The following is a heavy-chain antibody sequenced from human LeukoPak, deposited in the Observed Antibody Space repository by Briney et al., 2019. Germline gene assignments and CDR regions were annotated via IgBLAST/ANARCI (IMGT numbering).Heavy chain of an antibody. CDR2: IYYTGKT. CDR1: GDSVSNGNYY. V-gene: IGHV4-61*03. CDR3: ARSQNYYGSGDY. J-gene: IGHJ4*02. Sequence: PSETLSLTCTVSGDSVSNGNYYWSWLRQPPGKGLEWIGYIYYTGKTYYNPSLEGRVTILVDTSRNHFSVKLSSVTAADTAVYYCARSQNYYGSGDYWSQGTLVTVSS. D-gene: IGHD3-10*01.